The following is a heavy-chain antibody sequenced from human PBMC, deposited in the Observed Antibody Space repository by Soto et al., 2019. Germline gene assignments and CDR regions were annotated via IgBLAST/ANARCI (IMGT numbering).Heavy chain of an antibody. J-gene: IGHJ3*01. CDR3: AIDSNAYLAELSF. Sequence: EVQLVESGGGLVQPGGSLTLSCSASGFTVSNFYMHWVRQAPGKGLEWVSVIYRDGSEYYADSVKGRFTISRHNSRNTLYLQMNSLRADDTAVYYCAIDSNAYLAELSFWGQGTMVTVSA. CDR2: IYRDGSE. D-gene: IGHD3-16*01. V-gene: IGHV3-53*04. CDR1: GFTVSNFY.